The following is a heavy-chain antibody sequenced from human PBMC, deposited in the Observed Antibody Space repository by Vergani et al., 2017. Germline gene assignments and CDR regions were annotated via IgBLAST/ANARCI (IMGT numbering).Heavy chain of an antibody. V-gene: IGHV1-2*02. Sequence: QVQLVQSGAEVKKPGASVRVSCKASGYSFIGYYLHWVRQSPGQGLEWMGWINPKSGGTNYAPTFQGRVTMTRDTSISTAYLDLSRLKSDDTAVYYCARDLLPGTLLLLAYWGQGTLISVSS. D-gene: IGHD1-7*01. CDR3: ARDLLPGTLLLLAY. J-gene: IGHJ4*02. CDR1: GYSFIGYY. CDR2: INPKSGGT.